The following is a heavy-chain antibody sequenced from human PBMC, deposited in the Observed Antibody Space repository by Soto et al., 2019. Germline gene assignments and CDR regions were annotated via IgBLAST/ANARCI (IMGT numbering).Heavy chain of an antibody. CDR2: LYSSDGT. V-gene: IGHV3-53*01. J-gene: IGHJ3*02. Sequence: DVQLEESGGGLTQPGGSLRLSCAASGFSFSGENYLTWVRQAPGKGLEWVSALYSSDGTYYADSVKGRFSVSRDNSKNTFYLQLHSLRPEDTALYFCATWLQREHAFDIWGLGTMVTVSS. D-gene: IGHD1-1*01. CDR3: ATWLQREHAFDI. CDR1: GFSFSGENY.